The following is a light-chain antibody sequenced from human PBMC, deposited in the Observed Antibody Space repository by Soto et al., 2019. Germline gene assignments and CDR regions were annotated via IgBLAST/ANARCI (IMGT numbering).Light chain of an antibody. Sequence: QSVLTQPPSVSAAPGQRVTISCSGSSSNIENNYVSWYQQLPGTAPKLLIHDNNKRPSGIPDRFSGSKSGTSATLGITGLQTGDEADYYCGTWDSSLSAVVFGGGTKLTVL. CDR3: GTWDSSLSAVV. CDR1: SSNIENNY. J-gene: IGLJ2*01. V-gene: IGLV1-51*01. CDR2: DNN.